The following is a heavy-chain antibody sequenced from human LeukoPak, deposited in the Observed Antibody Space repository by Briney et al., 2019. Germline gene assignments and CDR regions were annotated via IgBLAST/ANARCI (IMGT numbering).Heavy chain of an antibody. D-gene: IGHD3-10*01. CDR1: GGSFSGDY. CDR3: ARAASSPGLAMVHPYYFDY. Sequence: SETLSLTCAVYGGSFSGDYWSWIRQPPGKGLEWIGEINHSGSTNYNPSLKSRVTISVDTSKNQFSLKLSSVTAADTAVYYCARAASSPGLAMVHPYYFDYWGQGTLVTVSS. V-gene: IGHV4-34*01. J-gene: IGHJ4*02. CDR2: INHSGST.